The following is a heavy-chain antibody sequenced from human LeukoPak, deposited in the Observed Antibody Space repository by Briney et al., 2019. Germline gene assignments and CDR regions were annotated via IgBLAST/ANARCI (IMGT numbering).Heavy chain of an antibody. Sequence: GGTLRLSCAASGFTVSSNYMSWVRQAPRKGLEWVSSVWSGGTTYYADPVKGRFIISRDNSKNTLYLQMNSLRAEDTAVYYCARDGPGNYDSSSFDYWGQGTLVTVSS. V-gene: IGHV3-53*01. J-gene: IGHJ4*02. CDR3: ARDGPGNYDSSSFDY. CDR1: GFTVSSNY. D-gene: IGHD3-22*01. CDR2: VWSGGTT.